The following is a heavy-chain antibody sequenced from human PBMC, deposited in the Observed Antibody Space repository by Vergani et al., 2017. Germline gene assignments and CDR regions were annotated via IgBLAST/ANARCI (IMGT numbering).Heavy chain of an antibody. CDR2: INHSGST. J-gene: IGHJ4*02. CDR3: ASQGYDFWSGYYLDY. CDR1: GGSFSGYY. D-gene: IGHD3-3*01. V-gene: IGHV4-34*01. Sequence: QVQLLQWGAGLLKPSETLSLTCAVYGGSFSGYYWSWIRQPPGKGLEWIGEINHSGSTNYNPSLKSRVTISVDTSKNQFSLKLSSVTAADTAVYYCASQGYDFWSGYYLDYWGQGTLVTVSS.